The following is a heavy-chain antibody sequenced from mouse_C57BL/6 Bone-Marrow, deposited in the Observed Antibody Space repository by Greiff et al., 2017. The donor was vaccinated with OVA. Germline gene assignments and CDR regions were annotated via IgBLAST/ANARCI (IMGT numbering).Heavy chain of an antibody. CDR2: IDPSDSYT. D-gene: IGHD2-5*01. J-gene: IGHJ4*01. V-gene: IGHV1-69*01. Sequence: QVQLQQPGAELVMPGASVKLSCKASGYTFTSYWMHWVKQRPGQGLEWIGEIDPSDSYTNYNQKFKGKSTLTVDKSSSTAYMQLSSLTSEDSAVYYCERRDYYSNYDAMDYWGQGTSVTVSS. CDR3: ERRDYYSNYDAMDY. CDR1: GYTFTSYW.